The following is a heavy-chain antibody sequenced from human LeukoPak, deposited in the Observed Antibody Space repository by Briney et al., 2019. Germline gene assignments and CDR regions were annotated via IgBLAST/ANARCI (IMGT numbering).Heavy chain of an antibody. CDR2: ISYDGSHK. Sequence: GGSLRLSCAASGFKFSSYGMHWVRQAPGKGLEWVAFISYDGSHKNHADAVKGRFTISRDNSENTLHLQMNSLRREDTAVYFCARDYGGYCSTTSCYYYYYMDVWGKGTTVTVSS. V-gene: IGHV3-30*19. CDR1: GFKFSSYG. D-gene: IGHD2-2*01. J-gene: IGHJ6*03. CDR3: ARDYGGYCSTTSCYYYYYMDV.